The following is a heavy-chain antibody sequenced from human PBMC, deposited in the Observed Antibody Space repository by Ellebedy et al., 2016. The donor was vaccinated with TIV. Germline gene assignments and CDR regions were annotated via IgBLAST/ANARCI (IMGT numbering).Heavy chain of an antibody. CDR1: GYSFTSYW. V-gene: IGHV5-10-1*01. J-gene: IGHJ4*02. Sequence: PGGSLRLSCKGSGYSFTSYWITWVRQMPGKGLEWMWRIDPSDSYTNYSPSFQGHVTISAYKSISTAFLQWSSLKASDTAMYYCARAETVGATTGDYWGQGTLVTVSS. CDR3: ARAETVGATTGDY. D-gene: IGHD1-26*01. CDR2: IDPSDSYT.